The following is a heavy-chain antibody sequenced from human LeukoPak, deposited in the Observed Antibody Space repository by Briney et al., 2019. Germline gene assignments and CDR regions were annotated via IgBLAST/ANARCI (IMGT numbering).Heavy chain of an antibody. J-gene: IGHJ6*03. V-gene: IGHV5-51*01. CDR1: GYSFTSYW. D-gene: IGHD6-13*01. Sequence: GESLKISCQGSGYSFTSYWIGWVRQMPGKGLEWMGIFHPGDSESRYSPSFQGHVTISADKSISTAYLQWSSLKASDTAMYYCARRGSSSWYDSYYYYYMDVWGKGTTVTVSS. CDR2: FHPGDSES. CDR3: ARRGSSSWYDSYYYYYMDV.